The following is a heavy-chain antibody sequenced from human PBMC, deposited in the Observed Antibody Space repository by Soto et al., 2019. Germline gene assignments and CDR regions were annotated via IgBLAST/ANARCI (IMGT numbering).Heavy chain of an antibody. Sequence: GASVKVSCKASGYIFTNYYIHWVRRAPGQGLEWVGIINPSDGSTSFAQNFQDRVTMTKDTSTNTVYMKLSSLRSEDTAVYYCAIDPIVFVRFGEGLNWFDPWGQGTPVTVSS. CDR1: GYIFTNYY. D-gene: IGHD3-10*01. CDR3: AIDPIVFVRFGEGLNWFDP. V-gene: IGHV1-46*03. CDR2: INPSDGST. J-gene: IGHJ5*02.